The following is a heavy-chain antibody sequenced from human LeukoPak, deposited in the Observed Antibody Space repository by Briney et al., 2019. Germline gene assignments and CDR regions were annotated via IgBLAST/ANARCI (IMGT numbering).Heavy chain of an antibody. CDR2: ISSSGDFI. CDR1: GFTFSSYE. D-gene: IGHD6-19*01. CDR3: ARARNSGWNIDY. J-gene: IGHJ4*02. Sequence: GGSLRLSCVGSGFTFSSYEMNWVRQAPGKGLEWVSYISSSGDFIYYADSVKGRFTISRDNAKNSLYLQMISLRAEDTAVYSCARARNSGWNIDYGGRGTLVTVSS. V-gene: IGHV3-48*03.